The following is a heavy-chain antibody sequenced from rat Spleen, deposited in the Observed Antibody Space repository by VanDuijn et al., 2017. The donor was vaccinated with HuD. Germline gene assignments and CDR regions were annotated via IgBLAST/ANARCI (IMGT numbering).Heavy chain of an antibody. CDR3: ATAGTTNWFAY. D-gene: IGHD1-5*01. Sequence: EVQLVESGGGLVQPGRSLKLSCAASGFTFSDYNMAWVRQAPKKGLEWVATIIYDGSRTYYRDSVKGRFTISRDNAKSTLYLQMDSLRSEDTATYYCATAGTTNWFAYWGQGVMVTVSS. CDR1: GFTFSDYN. CDR2: IIYDGSRT. J-gene: IGHJ2*01. V-gene: IGHV5S10*01.